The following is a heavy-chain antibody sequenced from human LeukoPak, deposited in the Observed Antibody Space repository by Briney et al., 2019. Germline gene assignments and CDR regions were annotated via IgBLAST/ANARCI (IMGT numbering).Heavy chain of an antibody. D-gene: IGHD4-23*01. CDR1: GFTFSSYA. J-gene: IGHJ6*02. CDR3: AKDFVRYGGPQEFV. Sequence: GGSLRLSCAASGFTFSSYAMSWVRQAPGKGLEWVSAISGSGGSTYYADSVKGRFTISRDNSKNTLYLQMNSLRAEDTAVYYCAKDFVRYGGPQEFVWGQGTTVTVSS. V-gene: IGHV3-23*01. CDR2: ISGSGGST.